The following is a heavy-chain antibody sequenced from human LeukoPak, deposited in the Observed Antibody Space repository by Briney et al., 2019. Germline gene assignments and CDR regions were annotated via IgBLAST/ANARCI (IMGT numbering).Heavy chain of an antibody. D-gene: IGHD1-26*01. V-gene: IGHV3-33*01. CDR2: IWYDASNK. Sequence: QAGGSLRLSCAASGFTFSSLGMHWVRQAPGKGLEWVAVIWYDASNKYYADSVKGRFTISRDNSKNTLYLQMNSLRDDDTAVYYCVRGVGVSRFNYFDPWGQGTLVTVSS. CDR3: VRGVGVSRFNYFDP. J-gene: IGHJ5*02. CDR1: GFTFSSLG.